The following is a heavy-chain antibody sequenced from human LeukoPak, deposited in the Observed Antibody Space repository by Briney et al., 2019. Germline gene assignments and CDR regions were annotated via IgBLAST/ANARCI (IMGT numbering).Heavy chain of an antibody. J-gene: IGHJ2*01. V-gene: IGHV3-73*01. Sequence: GGSLRLSCAASGFTFSGSAMHWVRQASGKGLEWVDRIRSKANSYATAYAASVKGRFTISRDDSKNTAYLQMNSLKTEDTAVYYCTRQGFVQAFYCGGVCYKNWYFDLWGRGTLVTVSS. CDR3: TRQGFVQAFYCGGVCYKNWYFDL. D-gene: IGHD2-21*02. CDR1: GFTFSGSA. CDR2: IRSKANSYAT.